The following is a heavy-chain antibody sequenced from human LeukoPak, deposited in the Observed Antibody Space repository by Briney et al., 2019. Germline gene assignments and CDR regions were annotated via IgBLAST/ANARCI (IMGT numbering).Heavy chain of an antibody. J-gene: IGHJ4*02. CDR3: ARGRSSSWNFDY. CDR2: MSPNSGDT. Sequence: ASVKVSCKASGYTFTSYDFNWVRQATGQRPEWMGWMSPNSGDTGYAQKFQGRVTMTRDTSTSTVYMELSSLRSEDTAVYYCARGRSSSWNFDYWGQGTLVTVSS. V-gene: IGHV1-8*01. CDR1: GYTFTSYD. D-gene: IGHD6-13*01.